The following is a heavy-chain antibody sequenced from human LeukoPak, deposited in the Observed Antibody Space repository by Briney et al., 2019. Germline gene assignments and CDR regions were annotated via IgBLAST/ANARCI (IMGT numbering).Heavy chain of an antibody. CDR2: IYYSGST. CDR1: GGSINNYY. D-gene: IGHD4-17*01. J-gene: IGHJ4*02. V-gene: IGHV4-59*01. Sequence: SETLSLTCTVSGGSINNYYWSWIRQPPGKGLEWIGYIYYSGSTNYNPSLKSRVTISVDTSKNQFSLKLSSVTAADTAVYYCARGTTVTYFDYWGQGTLVTVSS. CDR3: ARGTTVTYFDY.